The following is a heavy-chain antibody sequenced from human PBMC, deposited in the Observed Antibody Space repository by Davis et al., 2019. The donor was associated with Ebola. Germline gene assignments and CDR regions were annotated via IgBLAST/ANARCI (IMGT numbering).Heavy chain of an antibody. CDR3: ARAHFGRSSFDY. CDR1: GFTFSSYD. D-gene: IGHD6-6*01. V-gene: IGHV3-13*01. Sequence: PGGSLRLSCAASGFTFSSYDMHWVRQVTGKGLEWVSVIGTAGVTYYPGSVKGRFTISRENAKNSLYIQMNSLRAGDTAVYYWARAHFGRSSFDYWGQGTLVTVSS. J-gene: IGHJ4*02. CDR2: IGTAGVT.